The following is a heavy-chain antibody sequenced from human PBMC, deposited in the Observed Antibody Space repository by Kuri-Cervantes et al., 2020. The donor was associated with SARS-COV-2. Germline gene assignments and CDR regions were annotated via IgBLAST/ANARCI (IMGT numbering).Heavy chain of an antibody. CDR1: GFTFSSYA. D-gene: IGHD3-22*01. J-gene: IGHJ4*02. CDR2: ISGSGGST. CDR3: VKVGPYSSGLSYYFDY. V-gene: IGHV3-23*01. Sequence: GESLKISCAASGFTFSSYAMSWVRQAPGKGLEWVSAISGSGGSTYYADSVKGRFTISRDNSKNTLYLQMSSLRAEDTAVYYCVKVGPYSSGLSYYFDYWGQGTLVTVSS.